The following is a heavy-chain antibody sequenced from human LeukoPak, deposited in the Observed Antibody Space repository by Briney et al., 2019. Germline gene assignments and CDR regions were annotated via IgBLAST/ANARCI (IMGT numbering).Heavy chain of an antibody. J-gene: IGHJ3*02. CDR3: ARDHGGGYNDAFDI. CDR1: GFTFSSYS. CDR2: ISSSSSTI. D-gene: IGHD5-24*01. Sequence: GGSLRLSCAASGFTFSSYSMNWVRQAPGKGLEWVSYISSSSSTIYYADSVKGRFTISRGNAKNSLYLQMNSLRAEDTAVYYCARDHGGGYNDAFDIWGQGTMVTVSS. V-gene: IGHV3-48*04.